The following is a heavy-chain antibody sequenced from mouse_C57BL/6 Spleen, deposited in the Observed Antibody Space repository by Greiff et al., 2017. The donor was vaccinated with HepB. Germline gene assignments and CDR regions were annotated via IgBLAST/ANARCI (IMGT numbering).Heavy chain of an antibody. V-gene: IGHV1-15*01. Sequence: QVQLQQSGAELVRPGASVTLSCKASGYTFTDYEMHWVKQTPVHGLEWIGAIDPETGGTAYNQKFKGKAILTADKSSSTAYMELRSLTSEDSAVYYCTRIDGNYGYFDVWGTGTTVTVSS. CDR3: TRIDGNYGYFDV. CDR1: GYTFTDYE. D-gene: IGHD2-1*01. CDR2: IDPETGGT. J-gene: IGHJ1*03.